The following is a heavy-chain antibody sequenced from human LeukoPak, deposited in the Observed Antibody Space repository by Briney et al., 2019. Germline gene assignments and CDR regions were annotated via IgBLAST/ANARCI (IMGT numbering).Heavy chain of an antibody. D-gene: IGHD2-21*02. Sequence: ASVKVSCKASGYTFTSYYMHWVRQAPGQGLEWMGIINPSGGSTSYAQKFQGRVTMTRDTSTNTVYMELSSLRSEDTAVYYCAKGSDQVTRVVKSLYYFDYWGQGTLVTVSS. J-gene: IGHJ4*02. CDR3: AKGSDQVTRVVKSLYYFDY. CDR1: GYTFTSYY. V-gene: IGHV1-46*01. CDR2: INPSGGST.